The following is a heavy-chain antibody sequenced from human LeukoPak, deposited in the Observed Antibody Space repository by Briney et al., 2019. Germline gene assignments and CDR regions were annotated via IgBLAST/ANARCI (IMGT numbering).Heavy chain of an antibody. V-gene: IGHV3-21*01. Sequence: GGSLRLSCAASGFTFSSYYMNWVRQAPGKGLEWVSSISRTTNYTYYTDSVKGRFTISRDSAKNSLYLQMNSLTAEDTAVYYCTRVSYADGGYFDYWGQGTLVTVSS. J-gene: IGHJ4*02. CDR1: GFTFSSYY. CDR3: TRVSYADGGYFDY. CDR2: ISRTTNYT. D-gene: IGHD3-16*01.